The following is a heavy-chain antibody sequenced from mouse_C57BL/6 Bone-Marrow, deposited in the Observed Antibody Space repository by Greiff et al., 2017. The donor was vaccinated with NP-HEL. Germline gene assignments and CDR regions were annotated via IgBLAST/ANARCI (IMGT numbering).Heavy chain of an antibody. J-gene: IGHJ3*01. CDR1: GYTFTSYW. CDR3: AREGGLWLRLRGFAC. V-gene: IGHV1-69*01. CDR2: IDPSDSYT. Sequence: VQLQQPGAELMMPGASVKLSCKASGYTFTSYWMHWVKQRPGQGLEWIGEIDPSDSYTNYNQKFKGKSTLTVDKSSSTAYMQLSSLTSEDSAVYYCAREGGLWLRLRGFACWGQGTLVTVSA. D-gene: IGHD3-2*02.